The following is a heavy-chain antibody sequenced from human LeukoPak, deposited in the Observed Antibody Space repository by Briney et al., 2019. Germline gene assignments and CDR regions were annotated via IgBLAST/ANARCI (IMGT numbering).Heavy chain of an antibody. CDR3: ARERDDDPFDI. J-gene: IGHJ3*02. V-gene: IGHV1-3*01. CDR2: ISAGSGNT. Sequence: ASVKVSCKASGDSSRTNAIVWLRQAPGQRPEWMGWISAGSGNTKYSQTFQDRLTLTRDTAASTVYMDLSSLRPEDTAVYFCARERDDDPFDIWGQGHWSSSLQ. CDR1: GDSSRTNA. D-gene: IGHD1-1*01.